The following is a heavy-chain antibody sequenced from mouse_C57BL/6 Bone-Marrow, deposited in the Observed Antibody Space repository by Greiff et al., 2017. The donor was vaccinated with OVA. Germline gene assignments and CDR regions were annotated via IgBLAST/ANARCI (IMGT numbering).Heavy chain of an antibody. Sequence: VHLVESGPELVKPGASVKISCKASGYAFSSSWMNWVKQRPGKGLEWIGRIYPGDGDTNYNGKFKGKATLTADKSSSTAYMQLSSLTSEDSAVYFCARHDYGSSYVFDYWGQGTTLTVSS. D-gene: IGHD1-1*01. J-gene: IGHJ2*01. V-gene: IGHV1-82*01. CDR3: ARHDYGSSYVFDY. CDR2: IYPGDGDT. CDR1: GYAFSSSW.